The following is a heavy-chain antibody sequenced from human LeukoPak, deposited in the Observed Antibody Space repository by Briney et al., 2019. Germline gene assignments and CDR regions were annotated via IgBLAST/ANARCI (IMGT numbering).Heavy chain of an antibody. V-gene: IGHV4-59*01. CDR2: VYYSGTA. Sequence: KASETLSLTCTVSAGSITNYFWSWIRQPPGKGLEWIGYVYYSGTANYNPSLKGRVTISPDTSKNQFSLNLNSVTAADTAMYYCARALTARGSYDYWGQGTLVTVSS. D-gene: IGHD3-10*01. J-gene: IGHJ4*02. CDR1: AGSITNYF. CDR3: ARALTARGSYDY.